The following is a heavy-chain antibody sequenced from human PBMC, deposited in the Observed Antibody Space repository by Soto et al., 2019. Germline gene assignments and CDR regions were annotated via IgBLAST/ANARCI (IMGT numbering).Heavy chain of an antibody. J-gene: IGHJ6*02. CDR2: ISSSSSYI. D-gene: IGHD3-10*01. V-gene: IGHV3-21*01. Sequence: PWGSLRLSCSASGFTFSSYSMNWCRQAPGKGLEWVSSISSSSSYIYYADSVKGRFTISRDNAKNSLYLQMNSLRAEDTAVYYCARDKPDGGSNYYYYGMDVWGQGTTVTVSS. CDR3: ARDKPDGGSNYYYYGMDV. CDR1: GFTFSSYS.